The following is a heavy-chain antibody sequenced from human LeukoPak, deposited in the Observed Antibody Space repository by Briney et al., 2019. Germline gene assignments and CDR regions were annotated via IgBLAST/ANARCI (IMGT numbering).Heavy chain of an antibody. CDR2: VSGSGDST. J-gene: IGHJ4*02. D-gene: IGHD3-22*01. Sequence: GGSLGLSCAASGFTFSSYAMSWVRQAPGKGLEWVSAVSGSGDSTYYADSVKGRFTISRDNSKNTLYVQVNSLGTEDTAAYYCAKGSYYDSSGSFYFDYWGQGTLVTVSS. V-gene: IGHV3-23*01. CDR3: AKGSYYDSSGSFYFDY. CDR1: GFTFSSYA.